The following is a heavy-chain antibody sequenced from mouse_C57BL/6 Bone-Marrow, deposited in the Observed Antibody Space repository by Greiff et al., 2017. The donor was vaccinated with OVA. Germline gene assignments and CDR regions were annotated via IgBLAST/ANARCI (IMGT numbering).Heavy chain of an antibody. CDR1: GFTFSSYG. V-gene: IGHV5-6*02. Sequence: DVMLVESGGDLVKPGGSLQLSCAASGFTFSSYGMSWVRQTPDKRLEWVATISSGGSYTYSPDSVKGRFTISRDNAKNTLYLQMSSLKSEDTAMYYCARHGLYDYDWFAYWGQGTLVTVSA. CDR3: ARHGLYDYDWFAY. CDR2: ISSGGSYT. J-gene: IGHJ3*01. D-gene: IGHD2-4*01.